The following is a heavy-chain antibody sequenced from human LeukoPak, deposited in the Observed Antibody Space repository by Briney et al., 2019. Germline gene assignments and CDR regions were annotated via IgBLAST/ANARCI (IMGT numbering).Heavy chain of an antibody. J-gene: IGHJ5*02. CDR3: ARHNPLWGS. Sequence: PGGSLRLSCAASGFTFNSYEMNWVRQAPGRGLEWVSYISSSGSTIFYADSVKGRFTISRDNAKNSLYLQMNSLRAEDTALYYCARHNPLWGSWGQGTLVTVSS. CDR1: GFTFNSYE. CDR2: ISSSGSTI. V-gene: IGHV3-48*03. D-gene: IGHD1-14*01.